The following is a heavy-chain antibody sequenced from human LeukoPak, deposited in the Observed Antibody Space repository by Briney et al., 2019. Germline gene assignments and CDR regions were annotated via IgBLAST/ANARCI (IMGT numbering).Heavy chain of an antibody. CDR3: ARVGYYGSGSYFYYFDY. V-gene: IGHV1-69*13. J-gene: IGHJ4*02. CDR1: GGTFSSYA. Sequence: SVKVSCKASGGTFSSYAISWVRQAPGQGLEWMGGIIPIFGTANYARKFQGRVTITADESTSTAYMELSSLRSEDTAVYYCARVGYYGSGSYFYYFDYWGQGTLVTVSS. CDR2: IIPIFGTA. D-gene: IGHD3-10*01.